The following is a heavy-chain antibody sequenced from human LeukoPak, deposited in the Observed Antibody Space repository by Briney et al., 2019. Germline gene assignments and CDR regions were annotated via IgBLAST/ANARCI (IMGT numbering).Heavy chain of an antibody. CDR2: IKQDGSEK. D-gene: IGHD5-18*01. Sequence: GGSLRLSCAASGFTFSSYAMSWVRQAPGKGLEWVANIKQDGSEKYYVDSVKGRFTISRDNAKNSLYLQMNSLRAEDTAVYYCARDLDTAMAYYFDYWGQGTLVTVSS. CDR1: GFTFSSYA. J-gene: IGHJ4*02. CDR3: ARDLDTAMAYYFDY. V-gene: IGHV3-7*03.